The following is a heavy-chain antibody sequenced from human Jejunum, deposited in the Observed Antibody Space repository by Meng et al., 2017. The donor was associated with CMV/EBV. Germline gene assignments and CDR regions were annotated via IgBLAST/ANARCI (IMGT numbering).Heavy chain of an antibody. CDR1: FTFIDAW. J-gene: IGHJ4*02. V-gene: IGHV3-15*01. Sequence: FTFIDAWMAWVRQAPGKGLEWVGRIKAKSDGGTTDSASPVRVRFAISRDDSKNTVYLQMNSLRVEDTAVYYCAREYGRQWLAPIDCWGQGTLVTVSS. D-gene: IGHD6-19*01. CDR3: AREYGRQWLAPIDC. CDR2: IKAKSDGGTT.